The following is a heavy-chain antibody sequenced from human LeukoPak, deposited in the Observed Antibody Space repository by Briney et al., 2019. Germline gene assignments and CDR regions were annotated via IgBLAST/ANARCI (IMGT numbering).Heavy chain of an antibody. J-gene: IGHJ4*02. Sequence: GESLKISCKGSGYSFTNYWIAWVRQMPGKGLEWMGIIYPGDSDTRYSPSFQGQVTISADKSIGTAYLQWSSLEASDAAMYYCARQPTNGPFNHWGQGTLITVSS. D-gene: IGHD2-8*01. CDR2: IYPGDSDT. CDR3: ARQPTNGPFNH. CDR1: GYSFTNYW. V-gene: IGHV5-51*01.